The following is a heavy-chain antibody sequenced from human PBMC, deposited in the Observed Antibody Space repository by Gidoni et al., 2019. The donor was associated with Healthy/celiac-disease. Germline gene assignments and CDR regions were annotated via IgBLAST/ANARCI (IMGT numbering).Heavy chain of an antibody. D-gene: IGHD6-13*01. CDR3: ARDSLSGSWHSNPSN. CDR2: IYYSGST. J-gene: IGHJ4*02. CDR1: GGSVSSGSYY. Sequence: QVQLQESGPGLVKPSETLSLTCTVSGGSVSSGSYYWSWIRQPPGKGLEWIGYIYYSGSTNYNPSLKSRVTISVDTSKNQFSLKLSSVTAADTAVYYCARDSLSGSWHSNPSNWGQGTLVTVSS. V-gene: IGHV4-61*01.